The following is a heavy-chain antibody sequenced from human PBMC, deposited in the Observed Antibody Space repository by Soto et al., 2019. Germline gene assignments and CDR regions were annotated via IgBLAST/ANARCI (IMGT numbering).Heavy chain of an antibody. D-gene: IGHD6-6*01. CDR1: GGSFSGYY. Sequence: SETLSITCAVYGGSFSGYYWSWIRQPPGKGLEWIGEINHSGSTNYNPSLKSRVTISVDTSKNQFSLKLSSVTAADTAVYYCARRGRIAARPGAFDIWGQGTMVTVSS. V-gene: IGHV4-34*01. J-gene: IGHJ3*02. CDR3: ARRGRIAARPGAFDI. CDR2: INHSGST.